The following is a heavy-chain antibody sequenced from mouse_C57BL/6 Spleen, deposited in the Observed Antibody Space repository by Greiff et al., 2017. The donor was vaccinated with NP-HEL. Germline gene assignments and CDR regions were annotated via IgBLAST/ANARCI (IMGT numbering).Heavy chain of an antibody. CDR2: IYPRSGNT. D-gene: IGHD2-9*01. Sequence: VQLQQSGAELARPGASVKLSCKASGYTFTSYGISWVKQRTGQGLEWIGEIYPRSGNTYYNEKFKGKATLTAEKSSPSAYMEHRGLTSEDSAVYFCARSSCYGYDGAWFAYWGQGTLVTVSA. J-gene: IGHJ3*01. V-gene: IGHV1-81*01. CDR1: GYTFTSYG. CDR3: ARSSCYGYDGAWFAY.